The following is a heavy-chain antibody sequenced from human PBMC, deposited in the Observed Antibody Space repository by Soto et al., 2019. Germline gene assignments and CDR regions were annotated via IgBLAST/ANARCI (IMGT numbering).Heavy chain of an antibody. D-gene: IGHD1-26*01. Sequence: GGSLRLSCAASGFTFSSDAMSWVRQAPGKGLEWVSAIIGSGGNTYHADSVKGRFTISRDNSKNTLYLQMNSLRAEDTAVYYCSKYSGTYYVYQGMDGWGQGATVTVSS. CDR2: IIGSGGNT. V-gene: IGHV3-23*01. CDR3: SKYSGTYYVYQGMDG. J-gene: IGHJ6*02. CDR1: GFTFSSDA.